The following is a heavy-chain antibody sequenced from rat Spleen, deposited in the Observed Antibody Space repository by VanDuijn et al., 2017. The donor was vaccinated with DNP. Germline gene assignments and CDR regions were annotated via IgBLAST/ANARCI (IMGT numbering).Heavy chain of an antibody. CDR2: ISAGSVTT. CDR3: ARDSGFGVGYYFDY. D-gene: IGHD4-3*01. J-gene: IGHJ2*01. Sequence: EVQLVESGGGLVQPGRSLKLSCAASGFTFSNYDMAWVRQAPTKGLEWVTSISAGSVTTYYRDSVKGRFTITRDNAKKTLYLQMNSLRSEDTATYYCARDSGFGVGYYFDYWGQGVMVTVSS. CDR1: GFTFSNYD. V-gene: IGHV5S13*01.